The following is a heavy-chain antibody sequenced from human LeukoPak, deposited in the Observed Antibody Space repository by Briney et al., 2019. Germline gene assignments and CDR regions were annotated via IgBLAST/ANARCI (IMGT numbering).Heavy chain of an antibody. CDR3: ARKQWLGPIDY. CDR2: VSHSGTT. D-gene: IGHD6-19*01. CDR1: GGSFSGYY. J-gene: IGHJ4*02. V-gene: IGHV4-34*01. Sequence: SETLSLTCAVYGGSFSGYYWTWIRQPPGKGLEWIGEVSHSGTTNYNSSLKSRVTISEDTSKNQVSLMLTSVTASDTAVYYCARKQWLGPIDYGGQGTLVTVPS.